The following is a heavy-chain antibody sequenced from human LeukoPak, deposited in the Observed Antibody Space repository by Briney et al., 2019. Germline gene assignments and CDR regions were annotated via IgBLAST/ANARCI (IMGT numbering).Heavy chain of an antibody. Sequence: GRSLRLSCAASGFIFSNYAMHWVRQAPGKGLEWVALISYDGSDKNFADSVKGRFTISRDNAKNTLYLQVNSLRAEDTAVYYCVRDISDAFDIWGQGTMVTVSS. J-gene: IGHJ3*02. CDR2: ISYDGSDK. V-gene: IGHV3-33*01. CDR1: GFIFSNYA. CDR3: VRDISDAFDI.